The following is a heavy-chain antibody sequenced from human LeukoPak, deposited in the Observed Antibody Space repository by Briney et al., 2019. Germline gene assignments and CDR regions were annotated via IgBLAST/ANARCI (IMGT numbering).Heavy chain of an antibody. CDR3: ARDRAVGFLITFGGVISDY. CDR1: GYTFTGYY. V-gene: IGHV1-2*02. D-gene: IGHD3-16*02. J-gene: IGHJ4*02. Sequence: ASVKVSCKASGYTFTGYYMHWVRQAPGQGLEWMGWINPNSGDTNYAQKFQGRVTMTRDASISTAYMELSRLRSDDTAAYYCARDRAVGFLITFGGVISDYWGQGTLVTVSS. CDR2: INPNSGDT.